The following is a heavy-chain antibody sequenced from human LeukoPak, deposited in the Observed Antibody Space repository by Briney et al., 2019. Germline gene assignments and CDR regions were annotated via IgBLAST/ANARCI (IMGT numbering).Heavy chain of an antibody. V-gene: IGHV4-4*07. CDR2: IYTIGST. CDR3: AREGYGDYVLDY. CDR1: ARSISIYY. D-gene: IGHD4-17*01. J-gene: IGHJ4*02. Sequence: SETLSLTCTVSARSISIYYWSWIRQPAGKGLECIVRIYTIGSTNYNPSLRTRSTISVNTSKNRFSLKLTSLTPADTPVYYCAREGYGDYVLDYWGQGTLVTVSS.